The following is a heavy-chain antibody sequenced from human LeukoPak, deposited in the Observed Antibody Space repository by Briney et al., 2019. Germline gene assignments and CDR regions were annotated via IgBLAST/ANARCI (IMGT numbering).Heavy chain of an antibody. Sequence: PGRSLRVSCAASGFTFSIYGMHWVRQAPGKGLERVAVISHDGSDSHYADSVKGRFTISRDNSKNTVYLQMSSLRPEDTAVYFCAKELYFGSGSYPDYWGQGTLVRVSS. CDR3: AKELYFGSGSYPDY. D-gene: IGHD3-10*01. CDR2: ISHDGSDS. V-gene: IGHV3-30*18. CDR1: GFTFSIYG. J-gene: IGHJ4*02.